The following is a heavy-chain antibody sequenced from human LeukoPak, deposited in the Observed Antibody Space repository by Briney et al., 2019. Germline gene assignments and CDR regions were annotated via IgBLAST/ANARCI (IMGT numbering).Heavy chain of an antibody. CDR2: INPNSGGT. V-gene: IGHV1-2*06. J-gene: IGHJ4*02. CDR3: ARDSKDDYVWGSYGYGFDY. CDR1: GYTFTGYY. Sequence: ASVKVSCKASGYTFTGYYMHWVRQAPGQGLEWMGRINPNSGGTNYARKFQGRVTMTRDTSISTAYMELIRLRSDDTAVYYCARDSKDDYVWGSYGYGFDYWGQGTLVTVSS. D-gene: IGHD3-16*01.